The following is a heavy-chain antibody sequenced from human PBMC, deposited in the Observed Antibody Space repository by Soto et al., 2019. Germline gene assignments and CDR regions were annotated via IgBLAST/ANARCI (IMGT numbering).Heavy chain of an antibody. V-gene: IGHV4-30-4*08. CDR2: IHYTGMI. D-gene: IGHD2-21*02. Sequence: QVQLQQSCPGRVEPSQTLSLTCAVSGGSISSEYFHWTWIRQSPVKGLEWIGYIHYTGMIMSNPYFKSRLTMAVDTTKNQFSLQLTSVTAADTAVYFCAREDDGGDRDYYGLDVWGQGTTVTVSS. CDR1: GGSISSEYFH. CDR3: AREDDGGDRDYYGLDV. J-gene: IGHJ6*02.